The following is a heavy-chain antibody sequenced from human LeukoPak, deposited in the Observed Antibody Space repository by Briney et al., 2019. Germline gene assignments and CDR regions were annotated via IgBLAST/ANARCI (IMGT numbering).Heavy chain of an antibody. CDR3: ARGIAAAGNYDWFDP. D-gene: IGHD6-13*01. J-gene: IGHJ5*02. V-gene: IGHV1-2*02. CDR1: GYTFTGYY. CDR2: INPNSGGT. Sequence: ASVKVSCKASGYTFTGYYMHWVRQAPGQGLEWMGWINPNSGGTNYAQKFQGRVTMTRDTSISTAYMEPSRLRSDDTAVYYCARGIAAAGNYDWFDPWGQGTLVTVSS.